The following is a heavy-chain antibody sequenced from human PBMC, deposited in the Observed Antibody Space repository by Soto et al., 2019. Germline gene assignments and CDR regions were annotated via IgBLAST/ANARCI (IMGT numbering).Heavy chain of an antibody. V-gene: IGHV3-21*01. CDR1: AFTFSSYS. CDR3: ARGAADGFDP. J-gene: IGHJ5*02. D-gene: IGHD6-13*01. CDR2: ISSSSSYI. Sequence: EVQLVESGGGLVKPGGSLRLSCAASAFTFSSYSMNWVRQAPGKGLEWVSSISSSSSYIYYADSVKGRFTISRDNAKNSLYLQMNSVRAEETDGYYCARGAADGFDPWGQGPLVTVSS.